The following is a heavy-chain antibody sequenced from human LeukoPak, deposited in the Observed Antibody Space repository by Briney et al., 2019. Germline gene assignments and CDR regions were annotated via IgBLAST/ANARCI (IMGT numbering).Heavy chain of an antibody. D-gene: IGHD5-18*01. V-gene: IGHV3-23*01. CDR2: ISGDGAGT. CDR3: GKDSGRYTYGLFDY. J-gene: IGHJ4*02. Sequence: GGSLRLSCAASGFFFSNYAMSCVRQAPGKGRGWVSSISGDGAGTYYADSVKGRFTISRDNSKNTLYLQMNSLRAEDTAVYYCGKDSGRYTYGLFDYWGQGTLVTVSS. CDR1: GFFFSNYA.